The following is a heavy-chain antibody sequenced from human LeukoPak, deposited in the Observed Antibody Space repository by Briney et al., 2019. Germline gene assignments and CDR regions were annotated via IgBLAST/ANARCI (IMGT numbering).Heavy chain of an antibody. J-gene: IGHJ6*02. CDR3: ARDPSYYYYGMDV. Sequence: PGGSLRLSCAASGFTFSSYGMHWVRQAPGKGLEWVAVIWYDGSNKYYADSVKGRFTISRDNYKNTLYLQMNSLRAEDTAVYYCARDPSYYYYGMDVWGQGTTVTVSS. CDR2: IWYDGSNK. CDR1: GFTFSSYG. V-gene: IGHV3-33*01.